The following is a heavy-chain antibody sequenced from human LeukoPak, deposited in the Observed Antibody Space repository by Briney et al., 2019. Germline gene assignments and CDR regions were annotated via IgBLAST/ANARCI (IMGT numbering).Heavy chain of an antibody. V-gene: IGHV4-34*01. CDR2: INHSGST. CDR1: GGSFSGYY. CDR3: ARGLTDSGSYLDY. Sequence: SETLSLTCAVYGGSFSGYYWSWIRQPPGKGLEWIGEINHSGSTNYNPSLKSRVTISVDTSKNQFSLKLSSVTAADTAVYYCARGLTDSGSYLDYWGQGTLVTVPS. J-gene: IGHJ4*02. D-gene: IGHD1-26*01.